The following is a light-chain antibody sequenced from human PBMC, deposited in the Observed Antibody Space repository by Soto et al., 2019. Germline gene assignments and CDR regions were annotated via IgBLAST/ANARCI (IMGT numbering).Light chain of an antibody. CDR2: DTN. J-gene: IGLJ3*02. Sequence: QAVVTQEPSLTVSPGGTVTLTCGSSSGPVASGQWPYWFQQKPGQAPRTLIFDTNSRHSWTPTRFSGSLLGGKAALTLSGAQPEDEAEYYRMLLHNGARVFGGGTKLTVL. V-gene: IGLV7-46*01. CDR1: SGPVASGQW. CDR3: MLLHNGARV.